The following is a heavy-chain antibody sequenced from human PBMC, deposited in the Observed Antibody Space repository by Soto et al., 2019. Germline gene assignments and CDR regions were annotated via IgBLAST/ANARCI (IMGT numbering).Heavy chain of an antibody. CDR1: GFPFTNYW. D-gene: IGHD2-8*02. CDR3: ACWGHIVPVAPSVFDR. CDR2: ISPDGSDV. Sequence: QVVESGGGLVPPGGSLRLSCAASGFPFTNYWMNWVRQTPGKGLMWVSRISPDGSDVGYADSVEGRFTVSRDNAKNTLYLQTHSLRAEDTAMYYCACWGHIVPVAPSVFDRWGQGTLVTVSS. J-gene: IGHJ4*02. V-gene: IGHV3-74*01.